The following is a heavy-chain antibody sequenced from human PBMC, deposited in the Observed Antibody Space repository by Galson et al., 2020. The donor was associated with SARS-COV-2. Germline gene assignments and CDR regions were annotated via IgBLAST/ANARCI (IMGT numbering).Heavy chain of an antibody. CDR2: INHSGST. Sequence: SQASETLSLTCAVYGGSFSGYYWSWIRQPPGKGLEWIGEINHSGSTNYNPSLTSRVTISVDTSKNQFSLKLSSVTAADTAVYYCARARTGTTSLLQDYYYYYGRDVWGQGTTVTVSS. D-gene: IGHD1-1*01. V-gene: IGHV4-34*01. J-gene: IGHJ6*02. CDR3: ARARTGTTSLLQDYYYYYGRDV. CDR1: GGSFSGYY.